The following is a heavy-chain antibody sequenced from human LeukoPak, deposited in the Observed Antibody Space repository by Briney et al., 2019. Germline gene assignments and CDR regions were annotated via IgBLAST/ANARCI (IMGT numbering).Heavy chain of an antibody. CDR2: ISSSGSTI. CDR3: ARDGYSGYDDAFDI. D-gene: IGHD5-12*01. CDR1: GFTFSSYE. Sequence: GGSLRLSCAASGFTFSSYEMNWVRQAPGKGLEWVSYISSSGSTIYYADSVKGRFTISRDNAKNSLYLQMNSLRAEDTAVYYCARDGYSGYDDAFDIWGQGTMVTGSS. V-gene: IGHV3-48*03. J-gene: IGHJ3*02.